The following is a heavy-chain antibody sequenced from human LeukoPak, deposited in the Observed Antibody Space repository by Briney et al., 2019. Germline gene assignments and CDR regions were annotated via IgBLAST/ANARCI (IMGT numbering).Heavy chain of an antibody. D-gene: IGHD6-13*01. J-gene: IGHJ4*02. CDR2: IYSGGDT. V-gene: IGHV3-66*02. Sequence: GGTLRLSCTASGFTVSSNYMNWVRQAPGKGLEWVTIIYSGGDTYYADSVNARFTISRDNSKNTLYLQMNSLRAEDTAVYYCTRGPGSTWYSDYWGQGTLVTVSS. CDR3: TRGPGSTWYSDY. CDR1: GFTVSSNY.